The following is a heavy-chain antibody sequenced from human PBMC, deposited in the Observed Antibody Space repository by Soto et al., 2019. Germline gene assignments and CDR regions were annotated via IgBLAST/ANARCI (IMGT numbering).Heavy chain of an antibody. V-gene: IGHV3-21*01. D-gene: IGHD2-15*01. CDR1: GFTFSSYS. CDR2: ISSSRSYI. CDR3: AREGGDIVVGVAAFDY. Sequence: EVQLVESGGGLVKPGGSLRISCAASGFTFSSYSINWVRQAPGKGLEWVSSISSSRSYIYYADSVKGRFTISRDNAKNSLYLQMDSLRAEDTAVYYGAREGGDIVVGVAAFDYWGQGTLVTVSS. J-gene: IGHJ4*02.